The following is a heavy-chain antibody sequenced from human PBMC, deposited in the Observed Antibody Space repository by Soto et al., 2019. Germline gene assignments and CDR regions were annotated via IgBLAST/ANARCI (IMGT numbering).Heavy chain of an antibody. D-gene: IGHD3-3*01. CDR3: ATHPYYDFYSGDYMDY. CDR2: IYHSGAT. J-gene: IGHJ4*02. CDR1: GGSINSADYY. Sequence: KSSETLSLTCTVTGGSINSADYYWTWFRQPPGKGLEWIGYIYHSGATYYNPSLKSRLSISIATSMNQFSLKLSVVTAADTAVYYCATHPYYDFYSGDYMDYWGQGTLVTVSS. V-gene: IGHV4-30-4*01.